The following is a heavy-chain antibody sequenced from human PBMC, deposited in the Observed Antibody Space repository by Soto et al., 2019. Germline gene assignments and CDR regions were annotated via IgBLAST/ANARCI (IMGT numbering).Heavy chain of an antibody. Sequence: EVQLVESGGGLIQTGGSLRLSCAASGLTFSSDSMNWVRQAPGKGLEWISYISSSSDATYYADSVKGRFTISRDNAQNSLYRQMNGQRVEDTDVYFCARGGVYCSSTGCYYWYYYCMDVWGQGTTVTVS. J-gene: IGHJ6*02. V-gene: IGHV3-48*01. D-gene: IGHD2-2*01. CDR2: ISSSSDAT. CDR1: GLTFSSDS. CDR3: ARGGVYCSSTGCYYWYYYCMDV.